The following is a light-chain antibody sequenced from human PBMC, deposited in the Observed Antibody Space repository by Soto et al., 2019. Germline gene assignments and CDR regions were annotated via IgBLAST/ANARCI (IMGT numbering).Light chain of an antibody. J-gene: IGKJ1*01. V-gene: IGKV3-11*01. CDR3: QQRSNWPRT. Sequence: EIVLTQSPATLSLSPGERGTLSCRASQSVSSSLAWYQQKPGQAPRLLIYDASNRATGIPARFSGSGSGTDFTLTISSLEPEYFAVYYCQQRSNWPRTFGQGTKVEIK. CDR1: QSVSSS. CDR2: DAS.